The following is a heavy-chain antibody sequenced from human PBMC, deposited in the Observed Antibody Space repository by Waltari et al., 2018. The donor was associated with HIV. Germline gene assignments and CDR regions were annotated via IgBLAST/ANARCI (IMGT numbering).Heavy chain of an antibody. J-gene: IGHJ4*02. CDR1: GGDFSDYG. Sequence: QVWLVQSGPEVKRTGSSVRVSCKSSGGDFSDYGISWLRQAPGKGLQWMGGHIPYFGCANTAETLLARVSIEADESKNTVYLELRSLTVQDSATYFCARGTFYDDEVGAHRYRPFDAWGQGTPVSVSS. CDR3: ARGTFYDDEVGAHRYRPFDA. V-gene: IGHV1-69*01. D-gene: IGHD3-16*01. CDR2: HIPYFGCA.